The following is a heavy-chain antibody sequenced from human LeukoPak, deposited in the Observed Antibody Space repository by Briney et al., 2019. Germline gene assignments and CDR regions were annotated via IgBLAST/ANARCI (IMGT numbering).Heavy chain of an antibody. Sequence: ASVQVSCKASGYTFTTYGISWVRQAPGKGLEWMGWISVYNGNTNYAQKVQGRVTMTAVTSTSTAYLELRSLRSDDTAIYYCARARDYYGSGNYYNDFDYWGQGTLVTVSS. CDR2: ISVYNGNT. D-gene: IGHD3-10*01. CDR1: GYTFTTYG. CDR3: ARARDYYGSGNYYNDFDY. J-gene: IGHJ4*02. V-gene: IGHV1-18*01.